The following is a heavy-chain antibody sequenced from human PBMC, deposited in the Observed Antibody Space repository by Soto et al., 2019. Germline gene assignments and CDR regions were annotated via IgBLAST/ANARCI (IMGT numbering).Heavy chain of an antibody. J-gene: IGHJ5*02. D-gene: IGHD5-12*01. CDR2: ISSSSTI. CDR1: GFTFSSYS. CDR3: ARDVSGLNWFDP. Sequence: GVSLRLSFAASGFTFSSYSMNWFRQAPGKGLEWVSYISSSSTIYYADSVKGRFTISRDNAKNSLYLQMNSLRDEDTAVYYCARDVSGLNWFDPWGQGTLVTVSS. V-gene: IGHV3-48*02.